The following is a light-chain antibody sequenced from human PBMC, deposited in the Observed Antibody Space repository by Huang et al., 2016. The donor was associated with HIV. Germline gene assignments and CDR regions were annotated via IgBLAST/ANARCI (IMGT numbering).Light chain of an antibody. Sequence: DIQMTQSPSSLSVSVGDRVTIACQASQDITNYLSWYQQKPGKAPKLLIYDASNLETGVPSRFSGGGSGTDFTFTIRSLQPEDIATYYCQQYDNLPYTFGQGTKLEIK. J-gene: IGKJ2*01. CDR2: DAS. CDR1: QDITNY. CDR3: QQYDNLPYT. V-gene: IGKV1-33*01.